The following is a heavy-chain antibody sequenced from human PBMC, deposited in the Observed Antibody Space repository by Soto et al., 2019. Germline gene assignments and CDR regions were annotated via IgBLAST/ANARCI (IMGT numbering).Heavy chain of an antibody. D-gene: IGHD2-21*02. CDR3: ARASRGVTTIPFAFDF. Sequence: PGESLKISCQGSGYTYNTYWVGRVRLMPGNGLEWVGIIFPGDYDVKYSPSFEGRITISVDKSSSTANLQWDSRKASDTATYFCARASRGVTTIPFAFDFWGQGTMVTVSS. CDR2: IFPGDYDV. CDR1: GYTYNTYW. J-gene: IGHJ3*01. V-gene: IGHV5-51*01.